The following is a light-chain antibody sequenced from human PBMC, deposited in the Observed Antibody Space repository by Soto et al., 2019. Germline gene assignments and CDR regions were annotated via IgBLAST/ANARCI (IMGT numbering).Light chain of an antibody. CDR3: SSYAGSNKRYV. CDR2: EDN. CDR1: SSDIGGYNY. Sequence: QSVLTQPPSASWSPGQSVTISCPGTSSDIGGYNYVSWYQQHPGKAPKLLIYEDNKRPSGVPDRFSGSKSGNTASLTVSWLQTEDEADDYCSSYAGSNKRYVFGTGTKVTVL. J-gene: IGLJ1*01. V-gene: IGLV2-8*01.